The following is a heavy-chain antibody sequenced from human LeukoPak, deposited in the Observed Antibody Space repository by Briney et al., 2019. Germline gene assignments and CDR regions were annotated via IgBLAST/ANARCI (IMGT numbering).Heavy chain of an antibody. CDR1: GGTFSSYA. D-gene: IGHD2-2*01. CDR3: ARSNASIVVVPAAYYFPNWFDP. V-gene: IGHV1-69*05. J-gene: IGHJ5*02. CDR2: IIPIFGTA. Sequence: SVKVSCKASGGTFSSYAISWVRQAPGQGLEWMGGIIPIFGTANYAQKFQGRVTITTDESTSTAYMELSSLRSEDTAVYYCARSNASIVVVPAAYYFPNWFDPWGQGTLVTVSS.